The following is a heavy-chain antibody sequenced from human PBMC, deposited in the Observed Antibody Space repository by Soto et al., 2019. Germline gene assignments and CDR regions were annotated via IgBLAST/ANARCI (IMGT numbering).Heavy chain of an antibody. D-gene: IGHD3-10*01. CDR3: AKGREIIRGAPMDV. V-gene: IGHV3-23*01. J-gene: IGHJ6*02. Sequence: EVQLSESGGGLVQPGGALRLSCEASGFTFSSSAMSWVRQAPGRGLEWVSAITTSGSNTFYAPSVRGRFTVSRDNSKNILYLEMNTLRAGDTAVYYCAKGREIIRGAPMDVWGQGTTVAVSS. CDR1: GFTFSSSA. CDR2: ITTSGSNT.